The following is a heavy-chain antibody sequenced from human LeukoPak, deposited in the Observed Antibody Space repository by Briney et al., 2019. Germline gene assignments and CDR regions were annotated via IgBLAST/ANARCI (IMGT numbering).Heavy chain of an antibody. V-gene: IGHV4-34*01. CDR3: ARAVANWFDP. Sequence: SETLSLTCAVYGVSFSGYYWSWIRQPPGKGLEWIGEINHSGSTNYNPSLKSRVTISVDTSKNQFSLKLSSVTAADTAVYYCARAVANWFDPWGQGTRVTGSS. CDR2: INHSGST. J-gene: IGHJ5*02. CDR1: GVSFSGYY.